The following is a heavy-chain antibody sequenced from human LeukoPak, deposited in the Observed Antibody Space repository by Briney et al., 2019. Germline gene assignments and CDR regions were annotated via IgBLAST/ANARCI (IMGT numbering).Heavy chain of an antibody. V-gene: IGHV3-64*01. CDR1: GFTFSSYA. Sequence: GGSLRLSCAASGFTFSSYAMHWVRQAPGKGLEYVSAISSNGGSTYYANSVKGRFTISRDNSKNTLYLQMGSLRAEDMAVYYCVRGNRDSSGWALDYWGQGTLVTVSS. CDR2: ISSNGGST. D-gene: IGHD6-19*01. J-gene: IGHJ4*02. CDR3: VRGNRDSSGWALDY.